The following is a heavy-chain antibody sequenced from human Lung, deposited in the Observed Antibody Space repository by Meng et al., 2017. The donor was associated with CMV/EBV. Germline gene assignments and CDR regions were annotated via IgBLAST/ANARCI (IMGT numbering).Heavy chain of an antibody. Sequence: QITLKESGPTLVKPTXTLTLTGPFSGFSLRTSGVGVALIRQPPGKALEWLALVYWDDDKRYRPSLRSRLTITKDTSKNQVVLLMTDMDPEDTGTYYCAHRPTDYGSKFDYWGQGTLVTVSS. D-gene: IGHD3-16*01. CDR1: GFSLRTSGVG. V-gene: IGHV2-5*02. CDR2: VYWDDDK. CDR3: AHRPTDYGSKFDY. J-gene: IGHJ4*02.